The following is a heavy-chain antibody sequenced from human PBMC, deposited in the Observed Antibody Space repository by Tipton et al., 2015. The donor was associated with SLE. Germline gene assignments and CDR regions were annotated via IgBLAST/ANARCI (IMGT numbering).Heavy chain of an antibody. D-gene: IGHD6-6*01. CDR1: GGSISSYY. J-gene: IGHJ2*01. CDR2: IYTSGST. CDR3: ACRIAARPDWYFDL. V-gene: IGHV4-4*07. Sequence: TLSLTCTVSGGSISSYYWSWIRQPAGKGLEWIGRIYTSGSTNYNPSLKSRVTISVDTSKNQFSLKLSSVTAADTAVYYCACRIAARPDWYFDLWGRGTLVTVSS.